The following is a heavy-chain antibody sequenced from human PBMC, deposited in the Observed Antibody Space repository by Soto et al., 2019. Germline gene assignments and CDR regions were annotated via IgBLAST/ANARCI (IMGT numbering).Heavy chain of an antibody. J-gene: IGHJ4*02. D-gene: IGHD2-15*01. CDR2: IDWDDDK. CDR1: GFSLSTSGMC. V-gene: IGHV2-70*11. CDR3: ARIRAGYHTAY. Sequence: SGPMLVNPTQTLTLTCTFSGFSLSTSGMCVTWIRQPPGKALEWLARIDWDDDKHYTTSLKTRLTISKDTSKNQVVLTMTNVDPVDTATYYCARIRAGYHTAYWGQRTLVTVSS.